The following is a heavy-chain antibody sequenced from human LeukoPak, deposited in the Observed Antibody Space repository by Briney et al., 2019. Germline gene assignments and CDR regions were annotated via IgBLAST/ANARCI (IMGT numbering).Heavy chain of an antibody. CDR3: ARVGSSSWYYFDY. J-gene: IGHJ4*02. Sequence: GGSLRLSCAASGFTFSSYWMSWVRQAPGKGLEWVANIKQDGSEKYYVDSVKGRFTISRDNAKNSLYLQMNSLRAEDTAVYYCARVGSSSWYYFDYWGQGTLVTVSP. CDR1: GFTFSSYW. CDR2: IKQDGSEK. V-gene: IGHV3-7*03. D-gene: IGHD6-13*01.